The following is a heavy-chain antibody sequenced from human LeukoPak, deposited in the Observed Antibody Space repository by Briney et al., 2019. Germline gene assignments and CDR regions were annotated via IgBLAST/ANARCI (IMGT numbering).Heavy chain of an antibody. CDR2: ISSNGGST. V-gene: IGHV3-64*01. CDR1: GFTFSSYA. D-gene: IGHD3-22*01. J-gene: IGHJ4*02. CDR3: ARYYYDSSGYYYLDY. Sequence: GGSLRLSCAASGFTFSSYAMHWVRQAPGKGLEYVSAISSNGGSTYYANSVKGRFTISGDNSKNTLYLQMGSLRAEDMAVYYCARYYYDSSGYYYLDYWGQGTLVTVSS.